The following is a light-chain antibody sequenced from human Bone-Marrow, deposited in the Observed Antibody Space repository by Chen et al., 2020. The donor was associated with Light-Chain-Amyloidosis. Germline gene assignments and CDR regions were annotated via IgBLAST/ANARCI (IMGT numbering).Light chain of an antibody. V-gene: IGKV3-11*01. CDR2: DAS. CDR3: QQRSNWPPLT. J-gene: IGKJ4*01. Sequence: EIVLTQSPATLSLSLGERATLSCRASQNVGTYLAWYQQKPGQAPRLLIYDASNRATGIPGRFSVSGSGTAFTLTISSLEPEDFAVYYCQQRSNWPPLTFGGGTKVEMK. CDR1: QNVGTY.